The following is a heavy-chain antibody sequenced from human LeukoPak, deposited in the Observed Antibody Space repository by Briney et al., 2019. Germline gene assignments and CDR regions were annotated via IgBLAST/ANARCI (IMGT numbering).Heavy chain of an antibody. Sequence: PSETLSLTCTVSGGSISSSSYYWGWIRPPPGKGLEWIGSIYYSGSTYYNPSLKSRVTISVDTSKNQFSLKLSSVTAADTAVYYCARPRNYDILTGYYDNWFDPWGQGTLVTVSS. CDR1: GGSISSSSYY. CDR2: IYYSGST. D-gene: IGHD3-9*01. V-gene: IGHV4-39*01. CDR3: ARPRNYDILTGYYDNWFDP. J-gene: IGHJ5*02.